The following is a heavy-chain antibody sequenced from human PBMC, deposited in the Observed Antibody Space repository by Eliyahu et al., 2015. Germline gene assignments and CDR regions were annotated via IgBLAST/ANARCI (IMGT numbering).Heavy chain of an antibody. J-gene: IGHJ4*02. CDR3: ARGADATSFSELGH. D-gene: IGHD5-12*01. Sequence: EVFLSESGGGLVQXGGSLRXSCAASGFPFXTYAMSWVRQXPGEGLEWVSGVHGGGVRRTFYVDXVKGRFTISRDSSKNTLSLQMNSLRPEDTAVYYCARGADATSFSELGHWGQGTLVTVSS. CDR1: GFPFXTYA. CDR2: VHGGGVRRT. V-gene: IGHV3-23*01.